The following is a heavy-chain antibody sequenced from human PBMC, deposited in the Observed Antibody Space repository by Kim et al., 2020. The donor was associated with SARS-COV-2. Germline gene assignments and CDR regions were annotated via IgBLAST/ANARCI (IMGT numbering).Heavy chain of an antibody. CDR2: IYESGST. CDR1: GGSIGSCTYA. Sequence: SETLSLTCAVSGGSIGSCTYAWTWIRQPPGKGLEGIGYIYESGSTYYNPSMKSRLGISVDRSKNQFSLRLASVTAADTAFYYSARGGQPVYDFWTGDADYHGLDVWGQGTTVTASS. V-gene: IGHV4-30-2*01. D-gene: IGHD3-3*01. J-gene: IGHJ6*02. CDR3: ARGGQPVYDFWTGDADYHGLDV.